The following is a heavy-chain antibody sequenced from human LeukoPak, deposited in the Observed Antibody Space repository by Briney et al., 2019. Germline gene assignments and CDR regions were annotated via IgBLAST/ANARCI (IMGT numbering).Heavy chain of an antibody. CDR1: GYTFTSYG. J-gene: IGHJ4*02. D-gene: IGHD5-18*01. Sequence: ASVKVSCKASGYTFTSYGISWVRQAPGQGLEWMGWISAYNGNTNYAQKLQGRVTMTTDTSTSTAYMELRSLRSDDTAVYYCARDKRLYSYGQGSLGYWGQGTLATVSS. CDR2: ISAYNGNT. CDR3: ARDKRLYSYGQGSLGY. V-gene: IGHV1-18*01.